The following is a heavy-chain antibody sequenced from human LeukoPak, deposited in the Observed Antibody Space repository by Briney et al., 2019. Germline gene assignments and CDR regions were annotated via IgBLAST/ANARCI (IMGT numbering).Heavy chain of an antibody. CDR1: GGSFSGYY. CDR3: ARTYSSSSPPLY. V-gene: IGHV4-34*01. J-gene: IGHJ4*02. CDR2: INHSGGT. Sequence: SETLSLTCAVYGGSFSGYYWSWIRQPPGKGLEWIGEINHSGGTNYNPSLKSRVTISVDTSKNQFSLKLSSVTAADTAVYYCARTYSSSSPPLYWGQGTLVTVSS. D-gene: IGHD6-6*01.